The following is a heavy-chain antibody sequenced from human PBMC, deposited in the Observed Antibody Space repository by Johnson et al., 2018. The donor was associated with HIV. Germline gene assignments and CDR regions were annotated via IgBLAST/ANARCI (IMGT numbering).Heavy chain of an antibody. CDR3: ARYHYYDSRLNDAFDI. Sequence: QVQLVESGGGVVQAGRSLRLSCAASGFTFNSYAMHWVRQAPGKGLEWVAFIRYDGSNKYYADSVKGRFTISRDNSKNSLYLQMNSLRAEDTSVYYCARYHYYDSRLNDAFDIWGQGTMVTVSS. J-gene: IGHJ3*02. CDR2: IRYDGSNK. V-gene: IGHV3-33*08. CDR1: GFTFNSYA. D-gene: IGHD3-22*01.